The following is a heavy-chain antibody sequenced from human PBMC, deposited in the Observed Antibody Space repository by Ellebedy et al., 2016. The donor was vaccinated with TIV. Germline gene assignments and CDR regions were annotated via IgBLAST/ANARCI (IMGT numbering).Heavy chain of an antibody. CDR3: ARDRGSSWYGFRQTGYYYGMDV. D-gene: IGHD6-13*01. CDR2: ISVYNGDT. CDR1: GYTFSSYG. J-gene: IGHJ6*02. V-gene: IGHV1-18*04. Sequence: ASVKVSCKTSGYTFSSYGISWVRQAPGQGLEWMGWISVYNGDTYYAQKFQGRVTMTTDTSTSTAYMELISLRSEDTAVYYCARDRGSSWYGFRQTGYYYGMDVWGQGTTVTVSS.